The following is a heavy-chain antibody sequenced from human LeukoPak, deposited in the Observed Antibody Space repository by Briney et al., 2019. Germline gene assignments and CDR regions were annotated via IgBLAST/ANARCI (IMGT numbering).Heavy chain of an antibody. D-gene: IGHD3-16*02. CDR1: GGTFSSYA. CDR3: AGKRLRLGELSPYYYYMDV. Sequence: SVTVSCKASGGTFSSYAISWVRQAPGQGLEWMGGIIPIFGIANYAQKFQGRVTITADESTSTAYMELSSLRSEDTAVYYCAGKRLRLGELSPYYYYMDVWGKGTTVTISS. J-gene: IGHJ6*03. CDR2: IIPIFGIA. V-gene: IGHV1-69*13.